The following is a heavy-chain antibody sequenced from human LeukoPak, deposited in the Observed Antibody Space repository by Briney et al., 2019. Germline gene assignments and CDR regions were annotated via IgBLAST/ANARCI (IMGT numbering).Heavy chain of an antibody. CDR2: INHSGST. CDR3: ARGPDTGYYGSGSYQDFDY. Sequence: SETLSLTCTVSGGSISNYYWSWIRQPPGKGLEWIGEINHSGSTNYNPSLKSRVTISVDTSKNQFSLKLSSVTAADTAVYYCARGPDTGYYGSGSYQDFDYWGQGTLVTVSS. CDR1: GGSISNYY. V-gene: IGHV4-34*01. D-gene: IGHD3-10*01. J-gene: IGHJ4*02.